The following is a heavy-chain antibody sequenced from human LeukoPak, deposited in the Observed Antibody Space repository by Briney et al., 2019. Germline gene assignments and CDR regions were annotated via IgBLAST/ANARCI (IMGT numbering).Heavy chain of an antibody. CDR2: ISAYNGNT. V-gene: IGHV1-18*01. CDR1: GYTFTSHG. Sequence: ASVKVSCKASGYTFTSHGISWVRQAPGQGLEWMGWISAYNGNTNYAQKLQGRVTMTTDTSTSTAYMELRSLRSDDTAVYYCARVRANYDSLDYWGQGTLVTVSS. J-gene: IGHJ4*02. D-gene: IGHD3-9*01. CDR3: ARVRANYDSLDY.